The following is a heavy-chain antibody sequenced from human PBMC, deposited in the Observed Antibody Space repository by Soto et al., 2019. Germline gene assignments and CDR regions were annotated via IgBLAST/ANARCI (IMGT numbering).Heavy chain of an antibody. J-gene: IGHJ4*02. D-gene: IGHD1-1*01. CDR1: GFNFNTYA. V-gene: IGHV3-23*04. CDR2: ISGSGEMT. Sequence: EVQLVESGGGLVKPGGSLRLSCAASGFNFNTYAMNWVRQAPGKGLEWVSYISGSGEMTHYAESVKGRFTISRDNSKNTLYLQMESLRAEDTALYYCARSEMTYNWNDWGQGTLVTVSS. CDR3: ARSEMTYNWND.